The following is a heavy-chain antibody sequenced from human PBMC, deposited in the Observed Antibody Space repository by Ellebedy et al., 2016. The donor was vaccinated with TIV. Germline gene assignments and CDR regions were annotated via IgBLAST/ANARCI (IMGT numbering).Heavy chain of an antibody. V-gene: IGHV1-2*02. Sequence: ASVKVSXXASGYTFSGYYIHWVRQAPGQGLEWMGWINPNSGATNYAQKFQGRVTMTRDTSISTAYMELSRVRSDDTAVYYCARDRLLYWYFDLWGRGTLVTVSS. CDR1: GYTFSGYY. CDR3: ARDRLLYWYFDL. D-gene: IGHD2/OR15-2a*01. J-gene: IGHJ2*01. CDR2: INPNSGAT.